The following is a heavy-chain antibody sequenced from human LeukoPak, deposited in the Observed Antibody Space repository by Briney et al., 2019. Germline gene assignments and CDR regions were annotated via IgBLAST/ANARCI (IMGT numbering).Heavy chain of an antibody. D-gene: IGHD3-10*01. CDR3: ARGPYGTGCQFDF. CDR1: GSTFSSYD. CDR2: MNPNSGDT. Sequence: ASVKVSCKASGSTFSSYDINWVRQATGQGLECMGWMNPNSGDTGYTQRFQGRVTMTRDTSISTAYMELSSLRSEDTAVYYCARGPYGTGCQFDFWGQGTLVTVSS. V-gene: IGHV1-8*02. J-gene: IGHJ4*02.